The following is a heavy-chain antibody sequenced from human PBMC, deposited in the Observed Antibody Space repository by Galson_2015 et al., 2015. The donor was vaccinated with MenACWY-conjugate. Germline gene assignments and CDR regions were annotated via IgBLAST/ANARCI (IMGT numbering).Heavy chain of an antibody. CDR3: TTRKPVSWVRLFPHFDMDG. V-gene: IGHV3-15*01. J-gene: IGHJ6*03. Sequence: SLRLSCAGSAFTFSNAYMSWVRQAPGKGLEWVGRIKSQTDGGKIDYAAPVKGRFTISRDDSKNTLYLQMNSLKIEDTAVYYCTTRKPVSWVRLFPHFDMDGLGERTSVTVSS. CDR2: IKSQTDGGKI. CDR1: AFTFSNAY. D-gene: IGHD3-10*01.